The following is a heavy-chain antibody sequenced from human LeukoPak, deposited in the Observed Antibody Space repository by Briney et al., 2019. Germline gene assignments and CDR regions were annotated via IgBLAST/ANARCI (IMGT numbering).Heavy chain of an antibody. J-gene: IGHJ4*02. CDR1: GYTFTGYY. Sequence: ASVKVSCKASGYTFTGYYMHWVRQAPGQGLEWMGWINPNSGGTNYAQKFQGRVTMTRDTSISTAYMELSRLGSDDTAVYYCARVLRYFDWTMGYWGQGTLVTVSS. D-gene: IGHD3-9*01. CDR3: ARVLRYFDWTMGY. CDR2: INPNSGGT. V-gene: IGHV1-2*02.